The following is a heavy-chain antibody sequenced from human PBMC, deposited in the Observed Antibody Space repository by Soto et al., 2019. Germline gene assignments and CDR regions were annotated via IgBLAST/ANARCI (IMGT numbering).Heavy chain of an antibody. CDR1: GGSISSYY. CDR2: IYYSGST. J-gene: IGHJ3*02. CDR3: ARETTVTKAFDI. D-gene: IGHD4-17*01. Sequence: SETLSLTCTVSGGSISSYYWSWIRQPPGKGLEWIGYIYYSGSTKYNPSLKGRVTISVDTSKNQFSLKLSSVTAADTAVYYCARETTVTKAFDIWGQGTMVTVSS. V-gene: IGHV4-59*01.